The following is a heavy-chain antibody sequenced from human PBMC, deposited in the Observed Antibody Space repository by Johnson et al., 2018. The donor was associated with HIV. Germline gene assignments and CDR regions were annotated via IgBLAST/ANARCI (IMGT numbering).Heavy chain of an antibody. V-gene: IGHV3-30-3*01. CDR2: ISYDGSNK. Sequence: QVQVVESGGGVVQPGRSLRLSCAVSGFTFSNYAMYLVRQAPGKGLEWVALISYDGSNKYYSDSVKGRFTISRDNSKNTLYLQMNSLRPEDTAVYYCARDYYDSSAYYYHDVESAFDIWGQGTMVTVSS. CDR3: ARDYYDSSAYYYHDVESAFDI. CDR1: GFTFSNYA. D-gene: IGHD3-22*01. J-gene: IGHJ3*02.